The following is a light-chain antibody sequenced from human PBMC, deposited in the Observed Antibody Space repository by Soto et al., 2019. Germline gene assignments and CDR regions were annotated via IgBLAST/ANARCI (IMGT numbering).Light chain of an antibody. CDR3: QQGGT. CDR2: DAS. J-gene: IGKJ5*01. Sequence: AIQLTQSPSSLSASVGDRVTITCRASQGISSYLAWYQQKPGKAPKLLIYDASSLQSGVPSRFSGSGSGTDFTLTISSLQPDDSATYYCQQGGTFGQGTRLEIK. CDR1: QGISSY. V-gene: IGKV1-13*02.